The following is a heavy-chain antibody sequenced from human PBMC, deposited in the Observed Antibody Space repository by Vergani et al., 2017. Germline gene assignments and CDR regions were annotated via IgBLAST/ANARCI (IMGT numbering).Heavy chain of an antibody. CDR1: GFTFSSYA. Sequence: EVQLVESGGGLVQPGGSLRLSCAASGFTFSSYAMHWVRQAPGKGLEYVSAISSNGGSTYYANSVKGRFTISRDNSKNTLYLQMGSLRAEDMAVYYCASSYYDDSSGPGADAFDIWGQGTMVTVSS. V-gene: IGHV3-64*01. CDR3: ASSYYDDSSGPGADAFDI. CDR2: ISSNGGST. D-gene: IGHD3-22*01. J-gene: IGHJ3*02.